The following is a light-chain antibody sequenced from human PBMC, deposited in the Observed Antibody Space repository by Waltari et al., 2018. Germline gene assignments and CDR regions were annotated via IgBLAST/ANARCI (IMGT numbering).Light chain of an antibody. Sequence: DIQMTQSPSTLSASVGDRVTITCRASQSISSWLAWYQQKPGTAPKLLIYKASSLESGVQSRFSGSGSGTEGTLTISSLQPDDFATYYCQQYNSYSQTFGQGTKVEIK. CDR3: QQYNSYSQT. CDR1: QSISSW. J-gene: IGKJ1*01. CDR2: KAS. V-gene: IGKV1-5*03.